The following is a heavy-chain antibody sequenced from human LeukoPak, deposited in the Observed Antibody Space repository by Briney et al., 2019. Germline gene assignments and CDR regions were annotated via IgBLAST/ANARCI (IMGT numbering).Heavy chain of an antibody. CDR3: ARVATMVRGSNGMDV. Sequence: SETLSLTCTVSGGSISNYYWTWIRQPPGQGLDLIGYIYYSWSTNYYPSLRSRATISVDTDKKQFSLNLSSVTAADTALYFCARVATMVRGSNGMDVWGKGTTVTVSS. CDR1: GGSISNYY. CDR2: IYYSWST. J-gene: IGHJ6*04. V-gene: IGHV4-59*01. D-gene: IGHD3-10*01.